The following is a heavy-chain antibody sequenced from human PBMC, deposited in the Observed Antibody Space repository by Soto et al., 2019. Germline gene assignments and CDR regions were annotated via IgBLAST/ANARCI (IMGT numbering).Heavy chain of an antibody. Sequence: GGSLRLSCAASGFTFSSYAMSWVRQAPGKGLEWVSAISGSGGSTYYADSVRGRFTISRDNSKNTLYLQMNSLRAEDTAVYYCAKVWIQLWLLSDDAFDIWGQGTMVTVSS. J-gene: IGHJ3*02. D-gene: IGHD5-18*01. CDR2: ISGSGGST. V-gene: IGHV3-23*01. CDR3: AKVWIQLWLLSDDAFDI. CDR1: GFTFSSYA.